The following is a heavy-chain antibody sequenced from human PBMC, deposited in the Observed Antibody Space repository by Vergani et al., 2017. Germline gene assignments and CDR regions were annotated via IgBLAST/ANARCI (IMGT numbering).Heavy chain of an antibody. CDR3: ARYDSTVVTLDYYGMDV. CDR2: ITSSSTI. D-gene: IGHD4-23*01. V-gene: IGHV3-48*03. CDR1: GFTFSNYE. Sequence: EVQLVESGGGLVQPGGSLRLSCAASGFTFSNYEMNWVRQAPGKGLEWVSYITSSSTIYYAASVKGRFTISRDNAKNSLYLQMNSLRAEDTAVYYWARYDSTVVTLDYYGMDVWGQGTTVTVSS. J-gene: IGHJ6*02.